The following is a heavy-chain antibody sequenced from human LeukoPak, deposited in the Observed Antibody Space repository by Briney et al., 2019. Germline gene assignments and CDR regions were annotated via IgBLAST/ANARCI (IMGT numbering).Heavy chain of an antibody. D-gene: IGHD6-19*01. V-gene: IGHV3-49*04. Sequence: GGSLRLSCTASRFTFGDYAMSRVRQAPGKGLEWVGFIRSKAYGGTTEYAASVKGRFTISRDDSKSIAYLRMNSLKTEDTAVYYCTSENSSGWYYFDYWGQGTLVTVSS. CDR2: IRSKAYGGTT. CDR1: RFTFGDYA. J-gene: IGHJ4*02. CDR3: TSENSSGWYYFDY.